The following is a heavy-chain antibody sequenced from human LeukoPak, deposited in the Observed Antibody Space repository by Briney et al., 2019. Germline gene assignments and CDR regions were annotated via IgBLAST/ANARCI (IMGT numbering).Heavy chain of an antibody. CDR3: ARSVPSLDYLFDS. J-gene: IGHJ5*01. CDR1: GGSISSGGYY. Sequence: SETLSLTCTVSGGSISSGGYYWSWIRQHPGKGLEWIGYIYYSGSTYYNPSLKSRVTISVDTSKNQFSLKLSSVTAADTAVYYCARSVPSLDYLFDSWGHGTLVTVSS. V-gene: IGHV4-31*03. D-gene: IGHD4-11*01. CDR2: IYYSGST.